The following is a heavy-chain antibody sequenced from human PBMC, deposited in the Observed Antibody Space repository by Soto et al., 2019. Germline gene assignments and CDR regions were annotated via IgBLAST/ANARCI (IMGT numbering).Heavy chain of an antibody. CDR1: GGSISIGGYF. CDR2: IYYNGST. V-gene: IGHV4-31*03. J-gene: IGHJ6*02. D-gene: IGHD3-10*01. Sequence: QVQLQESGPGLVKPSQTLSLTCTVSGGSISIGGYFWSWIRQYPGKGLEWIGHIYYNGSTYYNPSLKSRVTISIDTSKTQFSLRLTSVTAADTAVYYCATDEYFGSEIYFYYYGMDVWGQGTTVTVSS. CDR3: ATDEYFGSEIYFYYYGMDV.